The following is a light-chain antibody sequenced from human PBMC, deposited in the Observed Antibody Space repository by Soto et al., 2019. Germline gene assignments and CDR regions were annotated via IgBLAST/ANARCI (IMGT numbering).Light chain of an antibody. Sequence: EIVLTQSPATLSLSPGERPTLSCRASQSVSSYLAWYQQKPGQAHRLLIYDASNRVTGIPARFSGSGSGTDFTLTISSLEPEDFAVYYCQQRSNWPGTFGPGTKVDIK. CDR2: DAS. CDR1: QSVSSY. V-gene: IGKV3-11*01. CDR3: QQRSNWPGT. J-gene: IGKJ3*01.